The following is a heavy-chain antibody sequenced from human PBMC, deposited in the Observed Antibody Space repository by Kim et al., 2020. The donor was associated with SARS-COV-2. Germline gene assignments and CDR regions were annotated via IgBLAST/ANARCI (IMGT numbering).Heavy chain of an antibody. Sequence: SGKARFPLSRDNAKNSLYLQMNSLRDEDTAVYYCATTVIVPHHYYYGMDVWGQGTTVTVSS. D-gene: IGHD3-3*01. J-gene: IGHJ6*02. CDR3: ATTVIVPHHYYYGMDV. V-gene: IGHV3-48*02.